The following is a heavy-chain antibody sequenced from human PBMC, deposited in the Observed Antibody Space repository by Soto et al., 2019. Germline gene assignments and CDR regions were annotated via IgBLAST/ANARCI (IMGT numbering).Heavy chain of an antibody. J-gene: IGHJ5*02. Sequence: SETPSLTCTVSGGSISSYYWSWIRQPPGKGLEWIGYIYYSGSTNYNPSLKSRVTISVDTSKNQFSLKLSSVTAADTAVYYCAREGIGTGPNWFDPWGQGTLVTVSS. CDR3: AREGIGTGPNWFDP. CDR2: IYYSGST. D-gene: IGHD7-27*01. CDR1: GGSISSYY. V-gene: IGHV4-59*01.